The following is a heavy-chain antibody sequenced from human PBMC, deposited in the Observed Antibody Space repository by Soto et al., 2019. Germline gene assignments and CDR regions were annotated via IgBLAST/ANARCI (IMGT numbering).Heavy chain of an antibody. J-gene: IGHJ4*02. CDR2: IYTSGST. D-gene: IGHD3-3*01. CDR1: GGSISYY. Sequence: PSETLSLTCTVSGGSISYYWSWILQPAGKGLEWIGRIYTSGSTNYNPSLKSRVTMSIDTSKNQFSLKLTSVTAADTAVYFCARGIVDFWSGRHYFDYWGQGTLVTVS. CDR3: ARGIVDFWSGRHYFDY. V-gene: IGHV4-4*07.